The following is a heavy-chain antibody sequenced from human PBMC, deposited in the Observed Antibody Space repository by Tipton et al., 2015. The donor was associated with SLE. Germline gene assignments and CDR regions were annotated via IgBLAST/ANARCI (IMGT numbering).Heavy chain of an antibody. CDR2: IYYDGTT. Sequence: TLSLTCTVSGASISSGGYYWSWIRQHPGRGLEWIGYIYYDGTTYYNPSLKSRVTISLDTSKDQFSLKLSSVTAADTAVYYCARARMALDIWGQGTVVIVSS. CDR3: ARARMALDI. CDR1: GASISSGGYY. V-gene: IGHV4-31*03. J-gene: IGHJ3*02.